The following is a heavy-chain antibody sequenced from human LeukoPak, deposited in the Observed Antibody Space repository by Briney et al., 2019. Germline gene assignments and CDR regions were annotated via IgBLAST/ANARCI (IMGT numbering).Heavy chain of an antibody. D-gene: IGHD2-2*01. CDR2: INPNSGDT. CDR3: ATVVVVPAAFDY. V-gene: IGHV1-2*02. Sequence: ASVKVSCKASGYTFTDYYMHWVRQAPGQGLEWMGWINPNSGDTNYAQEFQGRVTLTRDTSISTAYMELSRLRSDDTAVYYCATVVVVPAAFDYWGQGTLVTVSS. CDR1: GYTFTDYY. J-gene: IGHJ4*02.